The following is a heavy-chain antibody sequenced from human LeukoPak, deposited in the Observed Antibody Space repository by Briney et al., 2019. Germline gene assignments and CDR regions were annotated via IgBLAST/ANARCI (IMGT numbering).Heavy chain of an antibody. V-gene: IGHV1-2*02. J-gene: IGHJ4*02. CDR3: ARVKYSYGPYYFDY. CDR2: INPNSGGT. D-gene: IGHD5-18*01. CDR1: GYTLTGYY. Sequence: ASVKVSCKASGYTLTGYYMHWVRQAPGQGLEWMGWINPNSGGTNYAQKFQGRVTMTRDTSISTAYMELSRLRSDDTAVYYCARVKYSYGPYYFDYWGQGTLVTVSS.